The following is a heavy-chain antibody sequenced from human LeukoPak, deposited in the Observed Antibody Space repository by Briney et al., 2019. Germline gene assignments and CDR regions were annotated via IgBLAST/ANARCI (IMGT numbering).Heavy chain of an antibody. CDR1: GGSISSYY. Sequence: SETLSLTCTVSGGSISSYYWSWIRQPPGKGLEWIGEINHSGSTNYNPSLKSRVTISVDTSKNQFSLKLSSVTAADTAVYYCASLYSGYVDFDYWGQGTLVTVSS. V-gene: IGHV4-34*01. CDR2: INHSGST. CDR3: ASLYSGYVDFDY. J-gene: IGHJ4*02. D-gene: IGHD5-12*01.